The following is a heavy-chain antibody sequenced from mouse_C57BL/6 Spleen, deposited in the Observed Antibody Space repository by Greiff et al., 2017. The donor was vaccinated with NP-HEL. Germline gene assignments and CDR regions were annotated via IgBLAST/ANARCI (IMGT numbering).Heavy chain of an antibody. D-gene: IGHD1-1*01. CDR1: GYTFTSYW. CDR3: ANYYGTSSLYAMGD. V-gene: IGHV1-64*01. J-gene: IGHJ4*01. CDR2: IHPNSGST. Sequence: QVQLQQPGAELVKPGASVKLSCKASGYTFTSYWMHWVKQRPGQGLEWIGMIHPNSGSTNYNEKFKSKATLTVDKSSSTAYMQLSSLTSAGSAVYYCANYYGTSSLYAMGDWGQGASVTVSS.